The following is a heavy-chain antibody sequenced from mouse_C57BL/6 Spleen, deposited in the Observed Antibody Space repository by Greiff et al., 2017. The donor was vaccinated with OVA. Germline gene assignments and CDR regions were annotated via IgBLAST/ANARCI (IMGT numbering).Heavy chain of an antibody. CDR1: GYSITSGYY. D-gene: IGHD2-1*01. Sequence: VQLQQSGPGLVKPSQSLSLTCSVTGYSITSGYYWNWIRQFPGNKLEWMGYISYDGSNNYNPSLKNRISITRDTSKNQFFLKLNSVTTEDTATYYCARGNGKGYYWGQGTTLTVSS. V-gene: IGHV3-6*01. CDR3: ARGNGKGYY. CDR2: ISYDGSN. J-gene: IGHJ2*01.